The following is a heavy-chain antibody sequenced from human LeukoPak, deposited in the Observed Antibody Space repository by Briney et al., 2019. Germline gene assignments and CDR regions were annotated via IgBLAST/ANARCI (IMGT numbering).Heavy chain of an antibody. V-gene: IGHV4-39*07. D-gene: IGHD6-19*01. CDR1: GGSISSSSYY. CDR2: FYSSGST. CDR3: AGGLAVAGWYFQH. J-gene: IGHJ1*01. Sequence: SETLSLTCTVSGGSISSSSYYWGWIRQPPGKGLEWIGSFYSSGSTYNNPSLKSRVTISVDTSKNQFSLKLTSVTAADTAVYYCAGGLAVAGWYFQHWGQGTLVTVSS.